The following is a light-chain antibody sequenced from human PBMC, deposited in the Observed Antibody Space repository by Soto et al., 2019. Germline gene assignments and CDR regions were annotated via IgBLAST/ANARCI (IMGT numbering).Light chain of an antibody. Sequence: SYELSQAPSVSVAPGKTARITCGGDNIGSKSVHWYQQKPGQAPVLVIYYDSDRPSGIPERFSGSNSGHTASLTTSRVEAGDEADYYFQGWDISSDHYVFGTGTKLTVL. J-gene: IGLJ1*01. V-gene: IGLV3-21*04. CDR3: QGWDISSDHYV. CDR2: YDS. CDR1: NIGSKS.